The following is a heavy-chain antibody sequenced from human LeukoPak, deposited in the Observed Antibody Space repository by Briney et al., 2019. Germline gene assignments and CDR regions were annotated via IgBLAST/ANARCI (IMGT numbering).Heavy chain of an antibody. J-gene: IGHJ4*02. CDR3: AKDHGITGTNARPDY. Sequence: GGSLRLSCAASGFTFSSYSMNWVRQAPGKGLEWVSSISSSSSYIYYADSVKGRFTISRDNAKNSLYLQMNSLRAEDTALYYCAKDHGITGTNARPDYWGQGTLVTVSS. D-gene: IGHD1-20*01. CDR2: ISSSSSYI. V-gene: IGHV3-21*04. CDR1: GFTFSSYS.